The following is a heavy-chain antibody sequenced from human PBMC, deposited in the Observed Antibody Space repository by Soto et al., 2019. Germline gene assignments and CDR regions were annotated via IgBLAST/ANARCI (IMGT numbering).Heavy chain of an antibody. CDR3: ARIAIHCFDY. CDR2: INHSGST. D-gene: IGHD6-13*01. V-gene: IGHV4-34*01. CDR1: GGSFSVYY. J-gene: IGHJ4*02. Sequence: AETLSLTCAFYGGSFSVYYWGWIRQPPGKGLEWIGEINHSGSTNYNPSLKSRVTISVDTSKNQFSLKLSSVTAADTAVYYCARIAIHCFDYWGQGTMVTVSS.